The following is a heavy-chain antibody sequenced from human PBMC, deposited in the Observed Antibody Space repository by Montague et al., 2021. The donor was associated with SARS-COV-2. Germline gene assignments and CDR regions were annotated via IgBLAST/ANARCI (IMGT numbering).Heavy chain of an antibody. CDR3: ANMGVGRITIVGVVSRGELDD. J-gene: IGHJ4*02. CDR1: GGSISSSSYY. V-gene: IGHV4-39*01. CDR2: IYYSGNT. D-gene: IGHD3-3*01. Sequence: SETLSLTCTVSGGSISSSSYYWGWIRQPPGKGLEWIGNIYYSGNTYYNPSLKSRVTISVDTSKNQFSLKLSSVTAADTAVYYCANMGVGRITIVGVVSRGELDDWGQGTLVTVSS.